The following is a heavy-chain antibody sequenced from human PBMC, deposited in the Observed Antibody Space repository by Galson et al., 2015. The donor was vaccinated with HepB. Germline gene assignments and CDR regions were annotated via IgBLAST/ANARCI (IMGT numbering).Heavy chain of an antibody. J-gene: IGHJ5*02. Sequence: SCKASGYTFTSYGISWVRQAPGQGLEWMGWISAYNGNTNYAQKLQGGVTMTTDTSTSTAYMELRSLRSDDTAVYYCARVPEPYYYDSRETLGDPWGQGTLVTVSS. CDR2: ISAYNGNT. CDR1: GYTFTSYG. D-gene: IGHD3-22*01. V-gene: IGHV1-18*01. CDR3: ARVPEPYYYDSRETLGDP.